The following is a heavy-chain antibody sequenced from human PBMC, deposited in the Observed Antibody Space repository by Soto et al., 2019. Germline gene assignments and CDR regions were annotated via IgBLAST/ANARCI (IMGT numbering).Heavy chain of an antibody. V-gene: IGHV3-30*18. Sequence: QVQLVESGGGVVQPGRSLRLSCAASGFSFPRFGMHWVRQAPGKGLAWVALITYEGSQIYYADAVKGRFTISRDNGDNTLSLQMDNLRTEDTATYFCAKGRGEMNGANYYGLDVWGQGTTVTVSS. CDR1: GFSFPRFG. J-gene: IGHJ6*02. CDR2: ITYEGSQI. D-gene: IGHD3-10*01. CDR3: AKGRGEMNGANYYGLDV.